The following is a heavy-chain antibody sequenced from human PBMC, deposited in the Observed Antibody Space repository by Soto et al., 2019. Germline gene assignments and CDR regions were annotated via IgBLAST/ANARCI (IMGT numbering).Heavy chain of an antibody. D-gene: IGHD1-26*01. J-gene: IGHJ3*02. CDR1: GFSFTSHA. CDR2: ISGGGETT. CDR3: ARDFFSGGTDGLDI. Sequence: EVHLLESGGGLVQPGGSLRLSCAASGFSFTSHAMHWVRQAPGKGLEWVSIISGGGETTYYADSVKGRFTISRDNSRNTLYLQVSSLRAEDTAIYYCARDFFSGGTDGLDIWGQGTMVTVSS. V-gene: IGHV3-23*01.